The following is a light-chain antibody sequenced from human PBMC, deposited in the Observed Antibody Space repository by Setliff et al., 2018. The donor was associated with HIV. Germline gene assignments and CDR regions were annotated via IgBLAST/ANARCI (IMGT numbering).Light chain of an antibody. CDR1: SSDVGDYNY. Sequence: QSALAQPASVSGSPGQTITISCTGTSSDVGDYNYASWYQQHPGKVPKLMIYEVSKRPSGVSNRFSGSKSGNTASLTISGLQAEDEADYYCSSYAGIITLVLFGGGTKVTVL. CDR3: SSYAGIITLVL. J-gene: IGLJ2*01. V-gene: IGLV2-14*01. CDR2: EVS.